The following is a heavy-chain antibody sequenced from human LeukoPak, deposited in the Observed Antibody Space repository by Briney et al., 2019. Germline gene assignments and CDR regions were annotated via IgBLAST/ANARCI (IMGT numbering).Heavy chain of an antibody. CDR3: ARGPYDFWSGEKEGYFDY. CDR2: INPNSGGT. V-gene: IGHV1-2*02. Sequence: ASVKVSCKASGYTFTGYYMHWVRQAPGQGLEWMGWINPNSGGTNYAQKFQGRVTMTRDTSISTAYMELSRLRSDDTAVYYCARGPYDFWSGEKEGYFDYWGQGTLVTVSS. D-gene: IGHD3-3*01. CDR1: GYTFTGYY. J-gene: IGHJ4*02.